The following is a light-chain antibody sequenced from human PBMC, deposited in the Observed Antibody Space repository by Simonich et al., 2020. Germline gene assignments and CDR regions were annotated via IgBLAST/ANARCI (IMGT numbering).Light chain of an antibody. V-gene: IGKV2D-29*02. Sequence: DIVMTQTPLSLSVTPGQPASISCKSSQSLLHSDGNTYLYWYLQKPGQSPQLLIYEVSKQFSGVPDRFSGSGSGTDFTLKISRVEAEDVGVYYCMQSIQLPLTFGGGTKVEIK. CDR3: MQSIQLPLT. J-gene: IGKJ4*01. CDR1: QSLLHSDGNTY. CDR2: EVS.